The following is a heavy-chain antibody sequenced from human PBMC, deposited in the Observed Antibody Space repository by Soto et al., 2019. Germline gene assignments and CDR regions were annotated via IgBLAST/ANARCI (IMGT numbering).Heavy chain of an antibody. Sequence: EVQLVESGGGLVQPGGSLRLSCAASGFTVSSNVMSWVRQAPGKGLEWVSVIYSGGSTYSADSVMGLFTISRDNSKNTLYLPMNSLRAEDTAVYYCARGPQAPYSMDVWGQGTTVTVSS. CDR3: ARGPQAPYSMDV. V-gene: IGHV3-66*01. J-gene: IGHJ6*02. CDR2: IYSGGST. CDR1: GFTVSSNV.